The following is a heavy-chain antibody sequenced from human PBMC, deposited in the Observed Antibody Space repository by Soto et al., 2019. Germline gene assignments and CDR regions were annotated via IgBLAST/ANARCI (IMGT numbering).Heavy chain of an antibody. CDR1: GFTFSSYS. Sequence: GGSLRLSCAASGFTFSSYSMSWVRQAPGKGLEWVSSISSSSIYIYYADSVKGRFTISRDNAKNSLYLQMNSQRVEDTAVYYCARGTTVVTSNFDYWGQGSMVTVYS. CDR2: ISSSSIYI. D-gene: IGHD4-17*01. J-gene: IGHJ4*02. V-gene: IGHV3-21*01. CDR3: ARGTTVVTSNFDY.